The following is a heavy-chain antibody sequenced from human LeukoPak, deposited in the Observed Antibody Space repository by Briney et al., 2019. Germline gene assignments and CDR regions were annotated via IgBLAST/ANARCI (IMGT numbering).Heavy chain of an antibody. Sequence: PGGSLRLSCAASGFTFSSYSMNWVRQAPGKGLEGVSYISRSSSTIYYADSVKGRFTISRDNAKNSLYLQMNSLRAEDTAVYYCARLNYYDSSGYPFDYWGQGTLVTVSS. CDR3: ARLNYYDSSGYPFDY. CDR2: ISRSSSTI. V-gene: IGHV3-48*01. D-gene: IGHD3-22*01. CDR1: GFTFSSYS. J-gene: IGHJ4*02.